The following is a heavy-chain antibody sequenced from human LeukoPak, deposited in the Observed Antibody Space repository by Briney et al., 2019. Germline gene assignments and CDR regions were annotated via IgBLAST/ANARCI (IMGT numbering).Heavy chain of an antibody. V-gene: IGHV3-66*01. CDR3: GRGGYDMYD. Sequence: LSLTCTVSGGSISSGGYYWSWVRQAPGKGLEWVSTINRDGPTFYADSVKGRFTISRDNSRNTLYLQMNSLRAEDTAVYYCGRGGYDMYDWGQGTTVSVSS. J-gene: IGHJ6*02. D-gene: IGHD2-2*01. CDR2: INRDGPT. CDR1: GGSISSGGYY.